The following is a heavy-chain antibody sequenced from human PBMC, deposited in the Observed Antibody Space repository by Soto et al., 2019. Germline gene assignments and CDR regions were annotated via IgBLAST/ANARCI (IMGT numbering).Heavy chain of an antibody. J-gene: IGHJ6*03. V-gene: IGHV4-59*08. CDR1: GGSISSYY. CDR2: IYYSGST. Sequence: SETLSLTCTVSGGSISSYYWSWIRQPPGKGLEWIGYIYYSGSTNYNPSLKSRVTISVDTSKNQFSLKLSSVTAADTAVYYCAREDIVVVPAATEYYYYYYMDVWGKGTTVTVSS. CDR3: AREDIVVVPAATEYYYYYYMDV. D-gene: IGHD2-2*01.